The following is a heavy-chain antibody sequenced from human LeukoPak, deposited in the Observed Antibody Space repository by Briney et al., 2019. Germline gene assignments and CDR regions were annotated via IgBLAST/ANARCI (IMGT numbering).Heavy chain of an antibody. V-gene: IGHV2-5*02. CDR3: AHNGYYDSRGYSEFDY. J-gene: IGHJ4*02. D-gene: IGHD3-22*01. Sequence: SGPTLVKPTQTLTLTCTFSGFSLSTSGVGVGWIRQPPGKALEWLALIYRDDDKRYSPSLKSRLTITKDSSKNQVVLTMTNMDPVDTGTHYCAHNGYYDSRGYSEFDYWGQGTLVTVSS. CDR2: IYRDDDK. CDR1: GFSLSTSGVG.